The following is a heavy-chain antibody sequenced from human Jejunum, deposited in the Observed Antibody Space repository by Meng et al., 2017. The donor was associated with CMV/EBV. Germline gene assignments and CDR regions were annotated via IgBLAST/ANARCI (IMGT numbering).Heavy chain of an antibody. J-gene: IGHJ4*02. CDR1: GGSFSGYY. V-gene: IGHV4-34*01. CDR2: TNHSGSA. Sequence: YGGSFSGYYWSWIRQSPGQGLEWIGQTNHSGSASYNPSLRRRVTISEDTSKNQFSLRPTSVTAADTAIYYCARKYCGSSNCYPFDYWGQGELVTVSS. CDR3: ARKYCGSSNCYPFDY. D-gene: IGHD2-2*01.